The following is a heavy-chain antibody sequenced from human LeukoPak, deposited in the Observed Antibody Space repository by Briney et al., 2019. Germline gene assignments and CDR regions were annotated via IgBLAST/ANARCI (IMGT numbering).Heavy chain of an antibody. CDR2: ISSSSSYI. CDR1: GFNFSSFT. J-gene: IGHJ4*02. CDR3: ARACVYYDSSGCDY. V-gene: IGHV3-21*01. D-gene: IGHD3-22*01. Sequence: GGSLRLSCAASGFNFSSFTMNWVRQAPGKGLEWVSSISSSSSYIYYADSVKGRFTISRDNAKKSVYLQMNSLRVEDTAVYYCARACVYYDSSGCDYWGQGTLVTVSS.